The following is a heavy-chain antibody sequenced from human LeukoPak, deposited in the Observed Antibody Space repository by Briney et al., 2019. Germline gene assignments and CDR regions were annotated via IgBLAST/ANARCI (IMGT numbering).Heavy chain of an antibody. Sequence: SETLSLTCTVSGYSISSGYHWGWIRQPPGKGLEWIGSIYHSGSTYYNPSLKSRVTISVDTSKNQFSLKLSSVTAADTAVYYCARDRNYGSGNLFDYWGQGTLVTVPS. J-gene: IGHJ4*02. CDR2: IYHSGST. CDR3: ARDRNYGSGNLFDY. D-gene: IGHD3-10*01. V-gene: IGHV4-38-2*02. CDR1: GYSISSGYH.